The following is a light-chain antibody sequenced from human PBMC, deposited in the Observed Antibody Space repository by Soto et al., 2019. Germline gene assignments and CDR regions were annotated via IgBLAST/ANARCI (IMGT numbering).Light chain of an antibody. Sequence: DIQMTQSPSSLSASGGDRVTIALQANQNINNYLNWYQQKPGRAPKLLIYDASNLEAGVPSRFRGSGSGTDFTFTISRLQPEDIATYYCQQYENLPTFGQGTRLEI. J-gene: IGKJ5*01. V-gene: IGKV1-33*01. CDR3: QQYENLPT. CDR1: QNINNY. CDR2: DAS.